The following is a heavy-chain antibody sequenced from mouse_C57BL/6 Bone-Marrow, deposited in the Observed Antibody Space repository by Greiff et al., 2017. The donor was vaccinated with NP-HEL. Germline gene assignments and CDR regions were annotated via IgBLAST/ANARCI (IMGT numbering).Heavy chain of an antibody. CDR2: ISYSGST. Sequence: EVQVVESGPGLAKPSPTLSLSCSATGYSITSDYWHWIRKFSGHKLEYMGYISYSGSTYYYPSLKSRISITRDTSKNQYYLQLNSVTTEDTATYYCARGPYAMDYWGQGTSVTVSS. J-gene: IGHJ4*01. CDR3: ARGPYAMDY. V-gene: IGHV3-8*01. CDR1: GYSITSDY.